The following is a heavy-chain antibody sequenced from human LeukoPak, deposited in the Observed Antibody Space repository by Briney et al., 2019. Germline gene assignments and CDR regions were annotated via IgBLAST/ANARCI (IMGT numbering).Heavy chain of an antibody. CDR2: ISSDGTYT. CDR3: AKDGGLWVSAHWGDS. D-gene: IGHD7-27*01. J-gene: IGHJ4*02. V-gene: IGHV3-74*01. CDR1: GFTFSSHL. Sequence: GGSLRLSCAASGFTFSSHLMHWVRQAPGKGLVWVSRISSDGTYTNYADSVRGRFTISRDNAKNTLYLQMNSLRAEDTAVYYCAKDGGLWVSAHWGDSWGRGTLVTVSS.